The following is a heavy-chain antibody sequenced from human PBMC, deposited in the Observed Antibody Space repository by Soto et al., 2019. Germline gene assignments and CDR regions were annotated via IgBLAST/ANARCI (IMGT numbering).Heavy chain of an antibody. V-gene: IGHV4-30-4*02. D-gene: IGHD6-6*01. CDR3: AGELSNSPEYFDF. Sequence: SETLSLTCTVSGGSISSDYCYWSWIPQPPGKGLEWIGYIYYSGRTAYNPSLKSRIIISIDTSKNQFSLILNSLSAADTAVYYCAGELSNSPEYFDFWGLGTLVTVSS. J-gene: IGHJ4*02. CDR2: IYYSGRT. CDR1: GGSISSDYCY.